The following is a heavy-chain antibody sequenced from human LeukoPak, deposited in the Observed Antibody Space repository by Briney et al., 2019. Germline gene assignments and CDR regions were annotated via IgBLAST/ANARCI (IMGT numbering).Heavy chain of an antibody. CDR3: SRRHDLDN. CDR2: VNPTSGGT. J-gene: IGHJ4*02. D-gene: IGHD3-3*01. Sequence: GASVNVSCKASGYTFTGYYMHWVRQAPGQGLEWMGWVNPTSGGTNYAQKFQGRVTITRGTSISTAYMELRRLRSDDPACDYWSRRHDLDNWGQGTMVTVSS. CDR1: GYTFTGYY. V-gene: IGHV1-2*02.